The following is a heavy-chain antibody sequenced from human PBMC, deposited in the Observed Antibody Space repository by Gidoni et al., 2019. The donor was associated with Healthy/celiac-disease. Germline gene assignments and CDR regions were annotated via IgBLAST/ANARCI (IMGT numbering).Heavy chain of an antibody. J-gene: IGHJ4*02. V-gene: IGHV4-59*01. D-gene: IGHD2-15*01. CDR2: IYYSGST. CDR3: ATQKDARGGFDY. Sequence: QVQLQESGPGLVKPSETLSLTCTVSGGSISSYYWSWIRQPPGKGLEWIGYIYYSGSTNYNPSLKSRVTISVDTSKNQFSLKLSSVTAADTAVYYCATQKDARGGFDYWGQGTLVTVSS. CDR1: GGSISSYY.